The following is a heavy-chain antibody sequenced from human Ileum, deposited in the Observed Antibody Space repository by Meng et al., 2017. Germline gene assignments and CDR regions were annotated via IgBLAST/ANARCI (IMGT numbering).Heavy chain of an antibody. CDR3: ATSNDRDVYYLGY. D-gene: IGHD3-22*01. V-gene: IGHV4-4*02. Sequence: LQEAGPRLVKPSGTLSPTGAVLGTWWSWGRQPPGKGLEWIGEIFQSGRTNYNPSLKSRVTISIDKSKSQISLQLSAVTAADTAVYSCATSNDRDVYYLGYWGQGTLVTVSS. J-gene: IGHJ4*02. CDR2: IFQSGRT. CDR1: GTW.